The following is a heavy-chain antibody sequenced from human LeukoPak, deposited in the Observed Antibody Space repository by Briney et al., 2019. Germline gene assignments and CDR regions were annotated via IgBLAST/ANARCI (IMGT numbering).Heavy chain of an antibody. CDR2: ISYTGST. V-gene: IGHV4-59*01. J-gene: IGHJ2*01. CDR3: ATYRTSFIYWYFDL. CDR1: GASIRSSY. Sequence: SETLSLTCTVSGASIRSSYWSWVRQPPGKGLEWVGYISYTGSTNYNPSLKSRVSLSVDTSKNQFSLELSSVTAADTAVYYCATYRTSFIYWYFDLWGRGTLVTVSS. D-gene: IGHD2-2*01.